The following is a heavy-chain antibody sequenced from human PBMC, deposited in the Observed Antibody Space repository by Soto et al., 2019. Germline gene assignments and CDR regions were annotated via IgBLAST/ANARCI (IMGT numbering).Heavy chain of an antibody. CDR3: ARDLLGFRAFDI. D-gene: IGHD3-10*01. V-gene: IGHV3-21*01. Sequence: GGSLRLSCAASGFTFSSYSMNWVRQAPGKGLEWVSSISSSSSYIYYADSVKGRFTISRDNAKNSLYLQMNSLRAEDTAVYYCARDLLGFRAFDIWGQGTMVTVSS. CDR1: GFTFSSYS. CDR2: ISSSSSYI. J-gene: IGHJ3*02.